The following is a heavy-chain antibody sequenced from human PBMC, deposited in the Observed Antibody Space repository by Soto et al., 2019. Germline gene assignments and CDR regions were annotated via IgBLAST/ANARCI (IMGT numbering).Heavy chain of an antibody. CDR1: GAPISGSYYY. D-gene: IGHD1-20*01. Sequence: SETLSLTCAVSGAPISGSYYYWAWLRQSPGKGPEWIGSVFYTGFTSYNPSLESRVSVSVDTSKSQFSLKLSAVTAADTAVYYCATSQKGYNWNYFDHWGQGALVTVSS. V-gene: IGHV4-39*01. J-gene: IGHJ4*02. CDR3: ATSQKGYNWNYFDH. CDR2: VFYTGFT.